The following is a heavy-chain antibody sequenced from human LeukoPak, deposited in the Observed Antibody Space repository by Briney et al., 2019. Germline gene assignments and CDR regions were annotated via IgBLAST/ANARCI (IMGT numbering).Heavy chain of an antibody. J-gene: IGHJ4*02. Sequence: QPGGSLRLSCAASTVIFRKYWMGWVRQAPGEGLEWVSSISGSGGNTYYADSVEGRFTISRDNSKSTLYVQLNSLRADDTAIYYCARGRGGDYVPSRFDYWGQGTLVTVSS. CDR3: ARGRGGDYVPSRFDY. CDR1: TVIFRKYW. V-gene: IGHV3-23*01. D-gene: IGHD4-17*01. CDR2: ISGSGGNT.